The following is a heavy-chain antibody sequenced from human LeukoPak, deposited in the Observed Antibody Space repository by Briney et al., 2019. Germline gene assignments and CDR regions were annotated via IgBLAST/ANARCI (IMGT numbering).Heavy chain of an antibody. J-gene: IGHJ4*02. CDR3: ARDCSSSWYSLYYFDY. Sequence: GASVKVSCEASGYTFTGYYMHWVRQAPGQGLEWMGWINPNSGGTNYAQKFQGRVTMTRDTSISTAYMELSRLRSDDTAVYYCARDCSSSWYSLYYFDYWGQGTLVTVSS. CDR2: INPNSGGT. CDR1: GYTFTGYY. V-gene: IGHV1-2*02. D-gene: IGHD6-13*01.